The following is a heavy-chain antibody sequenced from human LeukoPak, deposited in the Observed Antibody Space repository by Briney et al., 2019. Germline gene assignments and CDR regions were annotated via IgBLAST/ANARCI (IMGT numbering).Heavy chain of an antibody. Sequence: GSLRLSCAASGFTFSSYGMHWVRQAPGKGLEWVAVISYDGSNKYYADSVKGRFTISRDNSKNTLYLQMNSLRAEDTAVYYCAKAMLRFLEWLPSDYWGQGTLVTVSS. D-gene: IGHD3-3*01. CDR3: AKAMLRFLEWLPSDY. V-gene: IGHV3-30*18. CDR1: GFTFSSYG. CDR2: ISYDGSNK. J-gene: IGHJ4*02.